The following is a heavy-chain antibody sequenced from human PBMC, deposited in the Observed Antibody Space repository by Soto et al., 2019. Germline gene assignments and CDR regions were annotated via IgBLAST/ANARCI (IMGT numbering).Heavy chain of an antibody. CDR1: GYTFTSYG. CDR3: VVAAQPYYFDY. CDR2: ITTYNGNT. D-gene: IGHD2-15*01. V-gene: IGHV1-18*01. Sequence: QVQLVQSGAEVKKPGASVKVSCKASGYTFTSYGFSWVRQAPGQGLEWMGWITTYNGNTNYAQKLQGRVTMTTDTSTSTVYMELRSLRSDDTAVYYCVVAAQPYYFDYWGQGTLVTVSS. J-gene: IGHJ4*02.